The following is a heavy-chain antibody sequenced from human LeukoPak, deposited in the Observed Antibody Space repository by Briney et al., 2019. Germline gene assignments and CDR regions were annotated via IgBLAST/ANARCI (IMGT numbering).Heavy chain of an antibody. Sequence: SETLSLTCTVSGGSISSYYWSWIRQPPGKGLEWIGYIYYSGSTNYNPSLKSRVTISVDTSKNQFSLKLSSVSAADTAVYYCARSREVGSYLGFDYWGQGTLVTVSS. J-gene: IGHJ4*02. CDR3: ARSREVGSYLGFDY. CDR1: GGSISSYY. CDR2: IYYSGST. D-gene: IGHD1-26*01. V-gene: IGHV4-59*01.